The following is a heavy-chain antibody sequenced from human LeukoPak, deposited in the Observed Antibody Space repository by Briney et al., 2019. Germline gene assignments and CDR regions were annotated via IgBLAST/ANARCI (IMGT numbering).Heavy chain of an antibody. Sequence: SETLSLTCTVSGYSISSGYYWGWIRQPPGKGLEWIGYIYHSGSTKYNPSLKSRVTISVDTSKNQFSLKLSSVTAADTAVYYCARLYSSGWYAFDYWGQGTLVTVSS. CDR3: ARLYSSGWYAFDY. V-gene: IGHV4-38-2*02. CDR1: GYSISSGYY. CDR2: IYHSGST. D-gene: IGHD6-19*01. J-gene: IGHJ4*02.